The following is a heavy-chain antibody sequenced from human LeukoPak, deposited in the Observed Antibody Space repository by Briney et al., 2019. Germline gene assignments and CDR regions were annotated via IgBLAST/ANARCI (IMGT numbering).Heavy chain of an antibody. Sequence: SETLSLTCTVSGGSISSSSYYWGWIRQPPGKGLEWIGSIYYSGSTYNNPSLKSRVTISVDTSKNQFSLKLSSVTAADTDVYYCGREVRYDFWSGYCLCYMDVWGKGTTVTVSS. J-gene: IGHJ6*03. CDR3: GREVRYDFWSGYCLCYMDV. V-gene: IGHV4-39*07. CDR1: GGSISSSSYY. CDR2: IYYSGST. D-gene: IGHD3-3*01.